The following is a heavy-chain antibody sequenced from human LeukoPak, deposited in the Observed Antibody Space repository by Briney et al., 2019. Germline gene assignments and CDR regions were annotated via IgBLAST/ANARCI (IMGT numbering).Heavy chain of an antibody. CDR3: ARNYRGGDY. CDR1: GFTFSSYE. CDR2: ISSSGSAI. Sequence: GGSLRLSCAASGFTFSSYEMNWVRQAPGKGLEWVSYISSSGSAIYYADSVKGRFTISRDNAKNSLYLQMNSLRAEDTAVYYCARNYRGGDYWGQGTLVTVSS. D-gene: IGHD1-7*01. V-gene: IGHV3-48*03. J-gene: IGHJ4*02.